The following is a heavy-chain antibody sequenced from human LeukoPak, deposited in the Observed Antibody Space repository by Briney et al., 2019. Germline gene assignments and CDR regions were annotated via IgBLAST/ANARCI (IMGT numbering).Heavy chain of an antibody. CDR3: ARDLGDGYNFFDY. J-gene: IGHJ4*02. Sequence: PGGSLRLSCAASGFTFSTYWMTWVRQAPGKGLEWVANIKQDGSEKYYEDSMKGRFTISRDNAKSSLYLQMKSLRAEDTAVYYCARDLGDGYNFFDYWGQGTLVTVSS. D-gene: IGHD5-24*01. CDR1: GFTFSTYW. V-gene: IGHV3-7*01. CDR2: IKQDGSEK.